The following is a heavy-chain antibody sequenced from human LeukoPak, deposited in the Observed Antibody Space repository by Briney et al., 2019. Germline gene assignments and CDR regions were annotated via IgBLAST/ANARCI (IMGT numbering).Heavy chain of an antibody. D-gene: IGHD3-3*01. CDR2: IRSNTYGGTT. J-gene: IGHJ4*02. CDR1: GFTFADYA. Sequence: GGSLRLSCTASGFTFADYAMSWVRQAPGKGLEWVGFIRSNTYGGTTEYAASVTGRFTLSRDDSKSIAYLQMNSLKTEDTGVYYCARGGRFAGLFDFWGQGTLVTVSS. CDR3: ARGGRFAGLFDF. V-gene: IGHV3-49*04.